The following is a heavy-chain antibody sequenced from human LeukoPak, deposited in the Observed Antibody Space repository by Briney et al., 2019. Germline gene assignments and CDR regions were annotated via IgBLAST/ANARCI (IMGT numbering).Heavy chain of an antibody. CDR1: GFTFSRYW. CDR2: IDQDGSEK. J-gene: IGHJ4*02. Sequence: GGSLRLSCAAPGFTFSRYWMTWVRQAPGKRLEWVANIDQDGSEKFYVDSVKGRFTISRDNAKNSLYLQMNSLRVEDTALYYCVRDQGAAGDYWGQGTLVTVSS. D-gene: IGHD6-13*01. CDR3: VRDQGAAGDY. V-gene: IGHV3-7*01.